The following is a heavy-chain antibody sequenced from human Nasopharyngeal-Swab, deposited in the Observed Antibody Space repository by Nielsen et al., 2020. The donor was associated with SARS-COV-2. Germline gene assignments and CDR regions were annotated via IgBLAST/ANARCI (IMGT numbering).Heavy chain of an antibody. CDR2: INHSGST. V-gene: IGHV4-34*01. J-gene: IGHJ2*01. D-gene: IGHD2-15*01. CDR3: ARGGNCSGGSCYSKWRSIWYFDL. CDR1: GVSFSAYY. Sequence: SETLSLTCAVYGVSFSAYYWSWIRQPPGKGLEWIGEINHSGSTNYNPSLKNRVTISIDTSKNQFSLKLSSVTAADTAVYYCARGGNCSGGSCYSKWRSIWYFDLWGRGTLVTVSS.